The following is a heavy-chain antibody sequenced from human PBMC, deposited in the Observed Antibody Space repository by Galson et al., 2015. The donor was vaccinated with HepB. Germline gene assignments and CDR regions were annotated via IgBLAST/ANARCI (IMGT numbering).Heavy chain of an antibody. CDR3: ARVGCGGCNREVSWCGP. J-gene: IGHJ5*02. CDR2: IKQDGSAK. V-gene: IGHV3-7*03. D-gene: IGHD2-21*01. Sequence: SLRLSCAASGFTFSSYWMTWVRQAPGKGLEWLANIKQDGSAKNFVDSVKGRFTISRDNAKNSLYLQMNSLRAEDTAVYYCARVGCGGCNREVSWCGPWGQGTLVTVSS. CDR1: GFTFSSYW.